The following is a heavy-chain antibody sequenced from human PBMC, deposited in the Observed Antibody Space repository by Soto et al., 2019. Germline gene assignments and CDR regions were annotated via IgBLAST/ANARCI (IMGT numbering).Heavy chain of an antibody. CDR1: GFTFSSYA. V-gene: IGHV3-30-3*01. D-gene: IGHD3-10*01. CDR3: ASAGSTLWFGELLDIAGMDV. CDR2: ISYDGSNK. J-gene: IGHJ6*04. Sequence: QVQLVESGGGVVQPGRSLRLSCAASGFTFSSYAMHWVRQAPGKGLEWVAVISYDGSNKYYADSVKGRFTISRDNSKNTLYLQMNSLRAEDTAVYYCASAGSTLWFGELLDIAGMDVWGNGTTVTVSS.